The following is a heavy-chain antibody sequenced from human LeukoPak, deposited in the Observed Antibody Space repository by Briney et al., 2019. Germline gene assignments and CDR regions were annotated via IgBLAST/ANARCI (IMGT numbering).Heavy chain of an antibody. V-gene: IGHV4-39*01. CDR1: VDSISSSSYY. Sequence: SETLSLTRTVSVDSISSSSYYCGWIRQPPGKGLEWIGSIYYSGSTYYNPSLKSRVTISVDTSKNQFSLKLSSVTAADTAVYYCARQKLRRDGYKTRDGYFDYWGQGTLVTVSS. D-gene: IGHD5-24*01. CDR3: ARQKLRRDGYKTRDGYFDY. CDR2: IYYSGST. J-gene: IGHJ4*02.